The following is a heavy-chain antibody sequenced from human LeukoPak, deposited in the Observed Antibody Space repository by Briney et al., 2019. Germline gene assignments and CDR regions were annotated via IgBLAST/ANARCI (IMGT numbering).Heavy chain of an antibody. D-gene: IGHD3-9*01. CDR3: ARGLLLRYFDWLSYYFDY. CDR1: GGSISSGGYY. CDR2: IYHSGST. Sequence: PSETLSLTCTVSGGSISSGGYYWSWIRQHPGKGLEWIGYIYHSGSTYYNPSLKSRVTISVDTSKNQFSLKLSSVTAADTAVYYCARGLLLRYFDWLSYYFDYWGQGTLVTVSS. V-gene: IGHV4-31*03. J-gene: IGHJ4*02.